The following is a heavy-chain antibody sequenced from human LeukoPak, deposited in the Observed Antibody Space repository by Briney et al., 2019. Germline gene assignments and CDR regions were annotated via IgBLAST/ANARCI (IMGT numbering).Heavy chain of an antibody. CDR2: ISGSGAST. Sequence: GGSLRLSCAASGFTFSSYAMSWVRHAQRQGLEWVSAISGSGASTSYADSVKGRSTISRDNTKNTLYLQMNSLRAEDTAVYYCAKPNINWGSHFDYWGQGTLVTVSS. CDR3: AKPNINWGSHFDY. CDR1: GFTFSSYA. V-gene: IGHV3-23*01. D-gene: IGHD7-27*01. J-gene: IGHJ4*02.